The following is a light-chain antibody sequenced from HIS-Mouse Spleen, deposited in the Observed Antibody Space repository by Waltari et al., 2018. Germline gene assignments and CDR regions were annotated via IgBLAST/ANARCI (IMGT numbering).Light chain of an antibody. CDR2: KAS. J-gene: IGKJ1*01. CDR1: PSISSW. CDR3: QQYNSYSWT. V-gene: IGKV1-5*03. Sequence: DIQMTQSPSTLSASVGDRVTITCRVSPSISSWLAWYQQKPGKAPKLLIYKASSLESGVPSTFSASGSRTEFTLTISSLQPDDFATYYCQQYNSYSWTFGQGTKVEI.